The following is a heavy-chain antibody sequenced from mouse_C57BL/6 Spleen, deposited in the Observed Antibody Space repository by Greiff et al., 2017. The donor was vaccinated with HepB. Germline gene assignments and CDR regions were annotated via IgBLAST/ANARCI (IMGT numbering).Heavy chain of an antibody. CDR1: GFTFSNYW. D-gene: IGHD2-2*01. Sequence: EVKFEESGGGLVQPGGSMKLSCVASGFTFSNYWMNWVRQSPEKGLEWVAQIRLKSDNYATHYAESVKGRFTISRDDSKSSVYLQMNNLRAEDTGIYYCTSYGYDVAWFAYWGQGTLVTVSA. V-gene: IGHV6-3*01. CDR3: TSYGYDVAWFAY. CDR2: IRLKSDNYAT. J-gene: IGHJ3*01.